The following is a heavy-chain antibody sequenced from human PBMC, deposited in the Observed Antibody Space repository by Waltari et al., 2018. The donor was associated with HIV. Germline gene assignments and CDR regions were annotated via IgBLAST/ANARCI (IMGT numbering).Heavy chain of an antibody. Sequence: QVQLVQSGAEVKKPGASVKVSCKASGYTFTSYGISWVRQAPGPGLEWMGWISAYNGNTNYAQKLQGRVTMTTDTSTSTAYMELRSLRSDDTAVYYCARENRLRPSPGFAGNWFDPWGQGTLVTVSS. V-gene: IGHV1-18*01. CDR3: ARENRLRPSPGFAGNWFDP. CDR1: GYTFTSYG. CDR2: ISAYNGNT. J-gene: IGHJ5*02. D-gene: IGHD5-12*01.